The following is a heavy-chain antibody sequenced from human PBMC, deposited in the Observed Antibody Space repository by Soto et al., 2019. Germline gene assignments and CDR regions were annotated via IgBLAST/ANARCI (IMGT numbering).Heavy chain of an antibody. Sequence: ASVKVSCKASGYTFTSYGISWVRQAPGQGLEWMGWISAYNGNTNYAQKLQGRVTMTTDTSTSTAYMELRSLRSDDTAVYYCARDYFREWYCSSTSCSFLDYWGQGTLVTVSS. CDR1: GYTFTSYG. J-gene: IGHJ4*02. CDR2: ISAYNGNT. CDR3: ARDYFREWYCSSTSCSFLDY. D-gene: IGHD2-2*01. V-gene: IGHV1-18*01.